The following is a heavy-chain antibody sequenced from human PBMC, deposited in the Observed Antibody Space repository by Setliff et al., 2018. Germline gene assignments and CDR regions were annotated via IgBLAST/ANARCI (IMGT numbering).Heavy chain of an antibody. CDR1: GYTFTSYY. Sequence: ASVKVSCKASGYTFTSYYMHWVRQAPGQGLEWMGIINPSGGSTSYAQKFQGRVTITADESTSTAYMELSSLRSEDTAVYYCARYSAARRHAFDIWGQGTMVTVSS. CDR2: INPSGGST. V-gene: IGHV1-46*01. CDR3: ARYSAARRHAFDI. D-gene: IGHD1-26*01. J-gene: IGHJ3*02.